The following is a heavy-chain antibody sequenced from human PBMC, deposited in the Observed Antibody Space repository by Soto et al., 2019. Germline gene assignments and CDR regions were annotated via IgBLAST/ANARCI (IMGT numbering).Heavy chain of an antibody. J-gene: IGHJ5*02. CDR1: GGTFSSYA. D-gene: IGHD3-22*01. V-gene: IGHV1-69*13. CDR2: IIPIFGTA. Sequence: ASVKVSCKASGGTFSSYAISWVRQAPGQGLEWMGGIIPIFGTANYAQKFQGRVTITADESTSTAYMELSSLRSEDTAVYYCATRGVVVITDWFDPWGQGTLVTVSS. CDR3: ATRGVVVITDWFDP.